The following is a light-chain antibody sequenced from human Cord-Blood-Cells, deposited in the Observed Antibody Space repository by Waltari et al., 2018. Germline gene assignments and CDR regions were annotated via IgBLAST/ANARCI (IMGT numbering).Light chain of an antibody. J-gene: IGLJ3*02. Sequence: HSALTQPASVSGSPAQSSPLSCTGTSRDVGGYQHVSWSHQHPGNAPKLMIYDVSKRPSGVSNRFSGSKSGNTASLTISGLQAEDEADYYCSSYTSSSTWVFGGGTKLTVL. CDR3: SSYTSSSTWV. CDR2: DVS. CDR1: SRDVGGYQH. V-gene: IGLV2-14*01.